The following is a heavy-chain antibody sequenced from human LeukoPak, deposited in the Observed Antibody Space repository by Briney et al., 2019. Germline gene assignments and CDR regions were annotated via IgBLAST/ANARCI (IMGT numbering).Heavy chain of an antibody. CDR1: GFTFSSYA. V-gene: IGHV3-23*01. CDR2: ISGSGGST. D-gene: IGHD6-19*01. J-gene: IGHJ4*02. Sequence: HPGGSLRLSCAASGFTFSSYAMSWVRQAPGKGLEWVSAISGSGGSTYYADSVKGGFTISRDNSKNTLYLQMNSLRAEDTAVYYCAKDQGSSAVGVTDYWGQGTLVTVSS. CDR3: AKDQGSSAVGVTDY.